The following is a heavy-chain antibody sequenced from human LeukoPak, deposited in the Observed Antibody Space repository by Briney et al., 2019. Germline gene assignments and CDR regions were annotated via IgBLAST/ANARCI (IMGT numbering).Heavy chain of an antibody. CDR2: INAGNGNT. D-gene: IGHD5/OR15-5a*01. J-gene: IGHJ4*01. V-gene: IGHV1-3*01. CDR1: GYTFTNYA. Sequence: ASVKVSCKASGYTFTNYAIHWVRQAPGQSLEWLGWINAGNGNTKYPQKFQARVTFTRDTSANTAYMELSSLRSEDTTIYFCARVISDCANFNCFKGYFDYWGQGTPVTVSS. CDR3: ARVISDCANFNCFKGYFDY.